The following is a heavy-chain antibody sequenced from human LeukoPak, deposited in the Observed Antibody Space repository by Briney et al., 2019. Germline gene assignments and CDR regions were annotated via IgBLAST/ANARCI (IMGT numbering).Heavy chain of an antibody. Sequence: GGSLRLSCAASGFTFDDYGMSWVRQAPGKGLEWVSGLNWKGGSTGCADSVKGRFTISRDNAKNSLYLQMNSLRAEDTALYYCARWRYCSGGSCNPKTKYYFDYWGQGTLVTVSS. CDR1: GFTFDDYG. J-gene: IGHJ4*02. D-gene: IGHD2-15*01. CDR3: ARWRYCSGGSCNPKTKYYFDY. V-gene: IGHV3-20*04. CDR2: LNWKGGST.